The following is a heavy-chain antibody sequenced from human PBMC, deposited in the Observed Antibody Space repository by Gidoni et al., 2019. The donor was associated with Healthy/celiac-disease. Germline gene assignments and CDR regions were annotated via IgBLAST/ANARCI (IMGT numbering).Heavy chain of an antibody. CDR1: GFTFSNAW. Sequence: EVQLVESGGGLVKPGGSLRLSCAASGFTFSNAWMSWVRQAPGKGLEWVGRIKSKTDGGTTDYAAPVKGRFTISRDDSKNTLYLQMNSLKTEDTAVYYCTTEAVGAFGGVRVYWGQGTLVTVSS. CDR2: IKSKTDGGTT. D-gene: IGHD3-16*01. CDR3: TTEAVGAFGGVRVY. V-gene: IGHV3-15*01. J-gene: IGHJ4*02.